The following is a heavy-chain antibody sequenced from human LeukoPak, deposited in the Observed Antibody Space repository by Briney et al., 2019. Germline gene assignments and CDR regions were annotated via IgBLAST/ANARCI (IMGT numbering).Heavy chain of an antibody. CDR3: ARDLLPYYYDSSGYYYYYYGMDV. V-gene: IGHV3-53*01. CDR2: IYSGGST. Sequence: GGSLRLSCAASGFTASSNYMSWVRQAPGKGLEWVSVIYSGGSTYYADSVKGRFTISRDNSKNTLYLQMNSLRAEDTAVYYCARDLLPYYYDSSGYYYYYYGMDVWGQGTTVTVSS. J-gene: IGHJ6*02. CDR1: GFTASSNY. D-gene: IGHD3-22*01.